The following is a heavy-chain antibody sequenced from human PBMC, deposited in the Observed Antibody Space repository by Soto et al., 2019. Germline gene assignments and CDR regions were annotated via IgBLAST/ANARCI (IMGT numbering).Heavy chain of an antibody. J-gene: IGHJ6*02. D-gene: IGHD3-10*01. CDR2: ISQSGST. CDR3: ARGLRASYGVRLSYYYYGMDV. V-gene: IGHV4-34*02. Sequence: QVQLQQWGAGLLKPSETLSLTCAVYGGSFSDYYWGWFRQPPGKGLECIGEISQSGSTNYNPSLKSRVNISLDTSKNQFSLKLSFVTAADTAMYYCARGLRASYGVRLSYYYYGMDVWGQGTTVTVSS. CDR1: GGSFSDYY.